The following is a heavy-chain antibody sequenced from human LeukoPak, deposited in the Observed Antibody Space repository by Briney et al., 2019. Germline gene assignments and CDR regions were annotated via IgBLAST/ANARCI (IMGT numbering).Heavy chain of an antibody. D-gene: IGHD1-14*01. J-gene: IGHJ4*02. CDR3: NLNNPGTSANFY. CDR1: GFHFSTYS. V-gene: IGHV3-21*01. Sequence: GGSLRLSCAVSGFHFSTYSMNWVRRAPGKGLEWVSSIYITSSGPYTYYADSVKGRFTISRDNAKNSLNLQMDSLRAEDTAVYYCNLNNPGTSANFYWGLGTLVTVSS. CDR2: IYITSSGPYT.